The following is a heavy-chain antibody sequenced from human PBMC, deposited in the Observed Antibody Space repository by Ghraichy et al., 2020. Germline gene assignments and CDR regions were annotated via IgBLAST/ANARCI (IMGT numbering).Heavy chain of an antibody. CDR3: ARINSVTYERGGMDV. D-gene: IGHD5/OR15-5a*01. J-gene: IGHJ6*02. CDR1: GGSLTSSLYF. V-gene: IGHV4-39*01. CDR2: IYYSGST. Sequence: SQTLSLTCTVSGGSLTSSLYFWGWIRQAPGMGLEWIGSIYYSGSTYFNPSLRSRLTLSVDTSKSQFSVNLRSVAAADTAVYFCARINSVTYERGGMDVWGQGTTVTVSS.